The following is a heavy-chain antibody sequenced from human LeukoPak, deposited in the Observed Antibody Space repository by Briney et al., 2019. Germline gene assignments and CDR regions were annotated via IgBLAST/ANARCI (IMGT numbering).Heavy chain of an antibody. D-gene: IGHD5-12*01. CDR1: GGSISDSY. CDR3: ARGGYMSNWFGH. CDR2: IHDSGIT. V-gene: IGHV4-59*01. J-gene: IGHJ5*02. Sequence: SETLSLTCTVSGGSISDSYWSWIRQPPGKGLEWIGKIHDSGITNYNPSLKSRVTFSVDTSKKQFSLNLNSVTAADTAVYYCARGGYMSNWFGHWGQGTPVTVSS.